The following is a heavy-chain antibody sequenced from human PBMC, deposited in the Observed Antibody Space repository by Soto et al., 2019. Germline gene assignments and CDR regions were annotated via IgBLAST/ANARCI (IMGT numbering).Heavy chain of an antibody. V-gene: IGHV3-33*01. J-gene: IGHJ4*02. Sequence: PGGSLRLSCAASGFTFNSYGMHWVRQAPGKGLEWVAVIWYDGSNKYYADSVKGRFTISRDNSKNTLYLQMNSLRAEDTAVYYCAREGDGYNSFFDYWGLGTLVTVSS. CDR2: IWYDGSNK. CDR3: AREGDGYNSFFDY. D-gene: IGHD5-12*01. CDR1: GFTFNSYG.